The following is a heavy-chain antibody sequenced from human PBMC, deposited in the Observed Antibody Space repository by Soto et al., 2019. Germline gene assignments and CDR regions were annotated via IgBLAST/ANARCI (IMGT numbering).Heavy chain of an antibody. Sequence: QVQLVQSGAEVKKPGASVKVSCKASGYNFTSYDINWERQATGQGLEWMGWMNPNSGNTGYAQKFQGRVTMTRNTSISTAYMELSSLRSEDTAVYYCASEIRCSGGSCLDNWFDPWGQGTLVTVSS. CDR2: MNPNSGNT. CDR3: ASEIRCSGGSCLDNWFDP. CDR1: GYNFTSYD. D-gene: IGHD2-15*01. V-gene: IGHV1-8*01. J-gene: IGHJ5*02.